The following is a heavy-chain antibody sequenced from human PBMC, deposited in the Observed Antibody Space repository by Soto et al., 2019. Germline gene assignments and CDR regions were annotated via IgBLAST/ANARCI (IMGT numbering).Heavy chain of an antibody. CDR2: ISAYNGNT. V-gene: IGHV1-18*01. Sequence: ASVKVSCKASGYTFTSYGISWVRQAPGQGLEWMGWISAYNGNTNYAQKLQGRVTMTTDTSTSTAYMELRSLRSDDTAVYYCARALYDFWSGYYLGWGQGTLVPVSS. CDR1: GYTFTSYG. D-gene: IGHD3-3*01. J-gene: IGHJ4*02. CDR3: ARALYDFWSGYYLG.